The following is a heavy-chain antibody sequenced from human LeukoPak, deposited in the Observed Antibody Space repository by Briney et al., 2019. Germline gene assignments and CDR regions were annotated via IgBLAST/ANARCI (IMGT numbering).Heavy chain of an antibody. D-gene: IGHD3-10*01. J-gene: IGHJ5*02. CDR3: TTEKDYGSGSYHLWFDP. CDR2: FDPEDGET. CDR1: GKTLTDLS. V-gene: IGHV1-24*01. Sequence: VASVKVSCKVSGKTLTDLSIHWVRQAPGKGLEWMGRFDPEDGETIYAQKFQGRVTMTEDTSTDTAYMELSSLRSEDTAVYYCTTEKDYGSGSYHLWFDPWDQGTLVTVSS.